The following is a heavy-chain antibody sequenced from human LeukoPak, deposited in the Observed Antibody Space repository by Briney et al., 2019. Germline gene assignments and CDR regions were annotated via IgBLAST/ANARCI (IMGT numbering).Heavy chain of an antibody. CDR2: ISGDGGST. Sequence: PGGSLRLSCAASGFTFDDYAVHWVRQAPGKGLEWVSLISGDGGSTYYADSVKGRFTISRDNSKNSLYLQMNSLRAEDTAVYYCASSITMVRGVIPYFDYWGQGTLVTVSS. CDR1: GFTFDDYA. D-gene: IGHD3-10*01. CDR3: ASSITMVRGVIPYFDY. J-gene: IGHJ4*02. V-gene: IGHV3-43*02.